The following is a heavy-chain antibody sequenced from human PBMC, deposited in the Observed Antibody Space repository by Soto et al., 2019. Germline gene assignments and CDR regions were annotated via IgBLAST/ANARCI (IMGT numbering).Heavy chain of an antibody. V-gene: IGHV4-59*01. CDR2: IYYSGST. J-gene: IGHJ4*02. D-gene: IGHD2-15*01. CDR1: GGSISSYY. Sequence: SETLSLTCTVSGGSISSYYWSWIRQPPGKGLEWIGYIYYSGSTNYNPSLKSRVTISVDTSKNQFSLKLSSVTAADTGVYFRARANWSGGRCYLVPYTGRVYDPPDYWGQGTLVTVSS. CDR3: ARANWSGGRCYLVPYTGRVYDPPDY.